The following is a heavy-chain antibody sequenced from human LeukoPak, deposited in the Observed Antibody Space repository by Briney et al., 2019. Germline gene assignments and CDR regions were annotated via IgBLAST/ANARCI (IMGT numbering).Heavy chain of an antibody. J-gene: IGHJ4*02. CDR1: GYTFTSYG. CDR3: ARDQATTSYYFDY. Sequence: GASVKVSCKVSGYTFTSYGISWVRQAPGQGLEWMGWISAYNGNTNYAQKLQGRVTVTTDTSTSTAYMELRSLRSDDTAVYCCARDQATTSYYFDYWGQGTLVTVSS. D-gene: IGHD1-26*01. V-gene: IGHV1-18*01. CDR2: ISAYNGNT.